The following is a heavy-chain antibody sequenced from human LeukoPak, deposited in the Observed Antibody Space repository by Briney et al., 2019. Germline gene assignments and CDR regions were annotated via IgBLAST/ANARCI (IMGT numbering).Heavy chain of an antibody. J-gene: IGHJ6*03. Sequence: GGSLRLSCAASGFTFSSYGMHWVRQAPGKGLEWVSYISSSSSTIYYADSVKGRFTISRDNAKNSLYLQMNSLRAEDTAVYYCVRGVGSGWYLEDSYYMDVWGKGTTVTVSS. CDR1: GFTFSSYG. CDR3: VRGVGSGWYLEDSYYMDV. CDR2: ISSSSSTI. D-gene: IGHD6-19*01. V-gene: IGHV3-48*01.